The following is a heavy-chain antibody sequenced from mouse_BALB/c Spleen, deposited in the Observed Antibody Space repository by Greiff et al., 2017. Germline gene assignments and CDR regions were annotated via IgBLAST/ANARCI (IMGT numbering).Heavy chain of an antibody. CDR1: GYSFTGYY. CDR3: ARGYGNYGVYAMDY. J-gene: IGHJ4*01. Sequence: LVKTGASVKISCQSSGYSFTGYYMHWVKQSHGKSLEWIGYISCYNGATSYNQKFKGKATFTVDTSSSTAYMQFNSLTSEDSAVYYCARGYGNYGVYAMDYWGQGTSVTVSA. D-gene: IGHD2-10*02. V-gene: IGHV1S34*01. CDR2: ISCYNGAT.